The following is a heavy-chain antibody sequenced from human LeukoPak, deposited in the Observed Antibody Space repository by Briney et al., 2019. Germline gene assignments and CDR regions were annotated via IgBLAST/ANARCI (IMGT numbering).Heavy chain of an antibody. J-gene: IGHJ4*02. Sequence: GGSLRLSCVASGLTYSSSWMTWARQAPGKGLEWVATIKDDGSDKYYVDSVKGRFSISRDSAKSSLYLQMNSLRLEDTAMYYCADLGYSDWGQGTLVTVSP. V-gene: IGHV3-7*01. D-gene: IGHD5-18*01. CDR1: GLTYSSSW. CDR2: IKDDGSDK. CDR3: ADLGYSD.